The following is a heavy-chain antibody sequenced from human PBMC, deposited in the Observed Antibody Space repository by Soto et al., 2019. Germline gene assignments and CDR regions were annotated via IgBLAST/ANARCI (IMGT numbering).Heavy chain of an antibody. V-gene: IGHV1-18*04. Sequence: ASVKVSCKASGYTFTSYGISWGRQAPGQGLEWMGWISAYNGNTNYAQKLQGRVTMTTDTSTSTAYMELRSLRSDDTAVYYCARIEVLRYFAWSPPNYYYGMDVWGKGTTVTVSS. CDR3: ARIEVLRYFAWSPPNYYYGMDV. D-gene: IGHD3-9*01. J-gene: IGHJ6*04. CDR1: GYTFTSYG. CDR2: ISAYNGNT.